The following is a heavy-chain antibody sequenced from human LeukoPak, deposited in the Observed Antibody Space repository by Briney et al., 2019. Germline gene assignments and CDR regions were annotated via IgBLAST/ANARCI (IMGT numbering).Heavy chain of an antibody. J-gene: IGHJ4*02. D-gene: IGHD3-10*01. CDR3: ARLRYYSGSGPPWYFDY. CDR2: IYYSGST. Sequence: SETLSLTCTVSGGSVSSSSFYWGWIRQPPGKGLEWIGNIYYSGSTYYNPSLKSRVTISVGTSKNQFSLRLSSVTAADTALHYCARLRYYSGSGPPWYFDYWGQGTLVTVSS. V-gene: IGHV4-39*01. CDR1: GGSVSSSSFY.